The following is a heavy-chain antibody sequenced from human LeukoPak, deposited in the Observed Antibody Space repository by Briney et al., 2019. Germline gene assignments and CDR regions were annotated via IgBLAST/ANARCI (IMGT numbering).Heavy chain of an antibody. CDR2: INHSGST. Sequence: GSLRLSCAASGFTFNIYGLHWVRQAPGKGLEWIGEINHSGSTNYNPSLKSRVTISVDTSKNQFSLKLSSVTAADTAVYYCARGRGYYGSGSYFRYWGQGTLVTVSS. CDR1: GFTFNIYG. J-gene: IGHJ4*02. CDR3: ARGRGYYGSGSYFRY. V-gene: IGHV4-34*01. D-gene: IGHD3-10*01.